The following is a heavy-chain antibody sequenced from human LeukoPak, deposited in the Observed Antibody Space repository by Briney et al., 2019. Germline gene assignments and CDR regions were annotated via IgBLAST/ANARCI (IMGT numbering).Heavy chain of an antibody. Sequence: ASVKVSCKASGYTFTGYYMHWVRQAPGQGLEWMGWINPNSGGTNYAQKFQGRITMTRDTSISTAYMELSRLRSDDTAVYYCARGGIVGALNWFDPWGQGTLVTVSS. V-gene: IGHV1-2*02. J-gene: IGHJ5*02. CDR1: GYTFTGYY. CDR3: ARGGIVGALNWFDP. D-gene: IGHD1-26*01. CDR2: INPNSGGT.